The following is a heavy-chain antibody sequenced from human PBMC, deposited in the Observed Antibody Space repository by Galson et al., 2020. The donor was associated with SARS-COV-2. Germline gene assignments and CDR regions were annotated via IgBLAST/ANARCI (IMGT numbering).Heavy chain of an antibody. CDR2: ISYAGITK. Sequence: GESLKISCAASGFSFSDHAMHWVRRAPGKGLGWVAIISYAGITKYDADSVKGRFTISRDNSKNTLFLQMKSLRVEDTAVYYCARECADSSSSYFDYWGRGTLVTVSS. D-gene: IGHD3-22*01. CDR1: GFSFSDHA. CDR3: ARECADSSSSYFDY. V-gene: IGHV3-30*01. J-gene: IGHJ4*02.